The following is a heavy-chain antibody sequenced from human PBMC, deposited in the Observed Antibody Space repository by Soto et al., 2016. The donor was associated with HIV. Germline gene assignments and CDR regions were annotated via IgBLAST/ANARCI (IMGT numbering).Heavy chain of an antibody. Sequence: EVQLVESGGGLVQPGGSLRLSCAASGFTFSGYWMTWVRQAPGKGLEWVANIKQDGTEKYYVDSVTGRFIISRDNAKNSLSLQMNSLRAEDTAVYYCARGLSYSASYWALAYWGQGILVTVSS. D-gene: IGHD1-26*01. J-gene: IGHJ4*02. CDR2: IKQDGTEK. CDR3: ARGLSYSASYWALAY. CDR1: GFTFSGYW. V-gene: IGHV3-7*01.